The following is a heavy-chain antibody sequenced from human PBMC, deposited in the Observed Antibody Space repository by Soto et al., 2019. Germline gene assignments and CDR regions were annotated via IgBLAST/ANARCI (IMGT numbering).Heavy chain of an antibody. V-gene: IGHV1-3*05. CDR2: INAGNSNT. J-gene: IGHJ5*02. CDR3: ARDPWKYVSGWFAP. CDR1: GYTFTSYT. Sequence: QVQLVQSGAEEKKPGASVKVSCKASGYTFTSYTMNWVRQAPGQSLEWMGWINAGNSNTKYSQKVQGRVTITRDTSASTCYMELSSLRSEDTAVYYCARDPWKYVSGWFAPWRQGTLVNVSS. D-gene: IGHD1-7*01.